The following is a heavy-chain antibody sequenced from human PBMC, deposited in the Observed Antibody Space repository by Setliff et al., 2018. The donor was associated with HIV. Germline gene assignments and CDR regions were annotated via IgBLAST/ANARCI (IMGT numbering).Heavy chain of an antibody. CDR3: ARRVHLTVPAHYYYYYMDV. CDR1: GYTFTSYG. V-gene: IGHV1-18*01. Sequence: PSVKVSCKASGYTFTSYGISWVRQAPGQGLEWMGWISAYNGNTNYAQKLQGRVTVTTDTSTSTAYMELRSLRSDDTAVYYCARRVHLTVPAHYYYYYMDVWGKGTTVTVSS. CDR2: ISAYNGNT. D-gene: IGHD2-2*01. J-gene: IGHJ6*03.